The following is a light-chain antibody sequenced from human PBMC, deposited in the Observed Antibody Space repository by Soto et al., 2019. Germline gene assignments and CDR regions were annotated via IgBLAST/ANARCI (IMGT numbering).Light chain of an antibody. CDR3: LSYDSSLSGLYV. V-gene: IGLV1-40*01. CDR1: SSNVGAGFD. CDR2: GNI. Sequence: QLVLTQPPSVSGAPGQRVTISCTGSSSNVGAGFDVHWYQQLPGTAPKLLIYGNINRPSGVPDRFSGSKSGTSASLAIAGLQTEDEADYYCLSYDSSLSGLYVFGTGTKLTVL. J-gene: IGLJ1*01.